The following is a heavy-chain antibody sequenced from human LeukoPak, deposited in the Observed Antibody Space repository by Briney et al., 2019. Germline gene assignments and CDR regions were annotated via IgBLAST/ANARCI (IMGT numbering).Heavy chain of an antibody. Sequence: GGSLRLSCAASGLIVSSNYMSWVRQAPGRGLEWVSMIYRDGNTNYADSVKGRFTISRVNSKNTLSLQMNSLRAEDTAVYYCACSGPYSNGGVMTDYWGQGTLVTVSS. CDR1: GLIVSSNY. V-gene: IGHV3-66*01. J-gene: IGHJ4*02. CDR2: IYRDGNT. CDR3: ACSGPYSNGGVMTDY. D-gene: IGHD6-19*01.